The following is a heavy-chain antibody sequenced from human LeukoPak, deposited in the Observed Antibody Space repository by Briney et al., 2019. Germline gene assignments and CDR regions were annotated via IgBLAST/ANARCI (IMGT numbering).Heavy chain of an antibody. J-gene: IGHJ6*02. V-gene: IGHV4-59*02. CDR1: GGSVSSYY. CDR3: AREAWFGMDV. Sequence: SETLSLTCTVSGGSVSSYYWSWIRQPPGKGLEWIGYIYYSGSTNYNPSLKSRVTISVDTSKNQFSLKLSSVTAADTAVYYCAREAWFGMDVWGQGTTVTVSS. CDR2: IYYSGST. D-gene: IGHD3-10*01.